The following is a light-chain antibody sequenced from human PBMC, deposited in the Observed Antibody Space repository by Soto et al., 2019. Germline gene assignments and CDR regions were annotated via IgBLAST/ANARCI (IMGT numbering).Light chain of an antibody. Sequence: QSVLTQPHSVSGAPGQRVTISGTGTSSNIGAGYDVHWYQQLPGTAPKLLIYGNSNRPSGVPDRFSGSKSGTSASLAITGLQAEDEADYYCQSYDSSLSGVVFGGGTKLTVL. J-gene: IGLJ2*01. V-gene: IGLV1-40*01. CDR1: SSNIGAGYD. CDR3: QSYDSSLSGVV. CDR2: GNS.